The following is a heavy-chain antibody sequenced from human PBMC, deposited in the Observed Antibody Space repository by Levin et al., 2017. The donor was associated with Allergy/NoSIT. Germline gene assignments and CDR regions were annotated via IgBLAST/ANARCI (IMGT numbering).Heavy chain of an antibody. CDR3: ARDLGYDILTGDLTYNWFDP. CDR2: IIPIFGTA. J-gene: IGHJ5*02. Sequence: SVKVSCKASGGTFSSYAISWVRQAPGQGLEWMGGIIPIFGTANYAQKFQGRVTITADESTSTAYMELSSLRSEDTAVYYCARDLGYDILTGDLTYNWFDPWGQGTLVTVSS. V-gene: IGHV1-69*13. D-gene: IGHD3-9*01. CDR1: GGTFSSYA.